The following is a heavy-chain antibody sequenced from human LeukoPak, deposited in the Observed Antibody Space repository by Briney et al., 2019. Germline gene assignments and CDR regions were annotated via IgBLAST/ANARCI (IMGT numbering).Heavy chain of an antibody. Sequence: ASVKVSCKASGYTFTSYGISWVRQAPGQGLEWMGWISAYNGNTNYAQKLQGRVTMTTGTSTSTAYMELRSLRSDDTAVYYCARELLWFGESPPYRGFDPWGQGTLVTVSS. CDR3: ARELLWFGESPPYRGFDP. J-gene: IGHJ5*02. CDR2: ISAYNGNT. CDR1: GYTFTSYG. D-gene: IGHD3-10*01. V-gene: IGHV1-18*04.